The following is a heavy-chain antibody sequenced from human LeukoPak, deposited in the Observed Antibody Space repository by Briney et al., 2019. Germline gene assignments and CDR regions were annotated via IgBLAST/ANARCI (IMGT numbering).Heavy chain of an antibody. CDR2: IKQDGSEK. D-gene: IGHD5-18*01. CDR3: ARDLYTAMVPPLYY. J-gene: IGHJ4*02. V-gene: IGHV3-7*01. CDR1: GFTVSSNY. Sequence: GGSLRLSCAASGFTVSSNYMSWVRQAPGKGLEWVANIKQDGSEKYYVDSVKGRFTISRDNAKNSLYLQMNSLRAEDTAVYYCARDLYTAMVPPLYYWGQGTLVTVSS.